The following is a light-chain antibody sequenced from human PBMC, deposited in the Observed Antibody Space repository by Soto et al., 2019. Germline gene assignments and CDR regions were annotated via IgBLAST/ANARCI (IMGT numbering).Light chain of an antibody. Sequence: QAVVTQPPSASGTPGQRVIISCSGSSPNIGINTVNWYQQVPGTAPKLLIFSNSQRPSGVPDRFSGSKSGTSASLAISGLQSEDEAEYYCAAWDDSLGGLVVFGGGTKLTVL. CDR1: SPNIGINT. J-gene: IGLJ2*01. CDR3: AAWDDSLGGLVV. V-gene: IGLV1-44*01. CDR2: SNS.